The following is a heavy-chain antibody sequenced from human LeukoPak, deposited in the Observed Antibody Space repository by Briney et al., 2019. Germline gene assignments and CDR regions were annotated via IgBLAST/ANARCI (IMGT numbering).Heavy chain of an antibody. CDR3: ARVNYGGNSFSDY. D-gene: IGHD4-23*01. V-gene: IGHV3-74*01. CDR1: GFTFSSYS. CDR2: INSDGTST. Sequence: GGSLRLSCAASGFTFSSYSMNWVRQAPGKGLVWVSRINSDGTSTNYADSVKGRFTISRDNAKNTLYLQMNSLRAEDTAVYYCARVNYGGNSFSDYWGQGTLVTVSS. J-gene: IGHJ4*02.